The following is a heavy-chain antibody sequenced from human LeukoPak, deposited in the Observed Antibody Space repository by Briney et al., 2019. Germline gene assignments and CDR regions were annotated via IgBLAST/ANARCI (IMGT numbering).Heavy chain of an antibody. J-gene: IGHJ5*02. CDR3: GRVHRDVLSGHFFAP. V-gene: IGHV3-11*05. CDR2: IRNSGGYT. D-gene: IGHD3-10*01. CDR1: GFKFSDYF. Sequence: GGSLSLSCAPSGFKFSDYFMSWIRQAPGKGLEWVSYIRNSGGYTNYAGSVKGRFTISRDDAKNSLYLQMDTLRVEDTAFYYCGRVHRDVLSGHFFAPWGQGTLVTVSS.